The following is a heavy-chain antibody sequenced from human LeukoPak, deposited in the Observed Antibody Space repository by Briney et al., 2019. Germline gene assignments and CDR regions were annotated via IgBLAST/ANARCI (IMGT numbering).Heavy chain of an antibody. CDR1: GYTFTSYA. D-gene: IGHD3-10*01. CDR3: ARVEEVRGGITSFDY. J-gene: IGHJ4*02. V-gene: IGHV1-18*01. CDR2: ISVYNGNT. Sequence: ASVKVSCKASGYTFTSYAISWVRQAPGQGLEWMGWISVYNGNTIYAQKLQGRVTVTTDTSTSTAYMELRSLTSDDTAVYYCARVEEVRGGITSFDYWGQGTLVTVSS.